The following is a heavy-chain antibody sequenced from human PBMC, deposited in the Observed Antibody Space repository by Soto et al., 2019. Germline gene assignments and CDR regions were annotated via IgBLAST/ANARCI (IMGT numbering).Heavy chain of an antibody. V-gene: IGHV4-61*05. D-gene: IGHD3-10*01. CDR3: ARQRFGVLHGLVDV. J-gene: IGHJ6*02. CDR1: GRSITYINNQY. CDR2: ISDIAYT. Sequence: SETLYLTCTVSGRSITYINNQYWNWFRLPPGKGLEWIGYISDIAYTSYNPSLKGRVSISVDTSKNQFSLTLTSVTAADTAVYYCARQRFGVLHGLVDVWGQGTTIT.